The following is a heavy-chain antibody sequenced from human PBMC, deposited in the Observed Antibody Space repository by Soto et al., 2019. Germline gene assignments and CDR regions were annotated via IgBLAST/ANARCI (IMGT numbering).Heavy chain of an antibody. V-gene: IGHV4-34*01. Sequence: QVHLQQWGAGLLKPSETLSLSCAIFGGSSSGYYWSWIRQPPGKGLEWIGEVNHSRRPNYNPSLKSRATISLDTYKNHFCLKLSSVTAADTGVYYCARETDPYYGSGSYYYWGQGTLVTVSS. D-gene: IGHD3-10*01. CDR3: ARETDPYYGSGSYYY. CDR1: GGSSSGYY. J-gene: IGHJ4*02. CDR2: VNHSRRP.